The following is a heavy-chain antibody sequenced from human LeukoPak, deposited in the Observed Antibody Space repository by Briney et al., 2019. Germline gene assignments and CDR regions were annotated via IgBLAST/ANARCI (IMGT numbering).Heavy chain of an antibody. Sequence: ASVKVSCKASGYTFTSYGISWVRQAPGQGLEWMGWISAYNGRTYYAQNLQGRVTMTTDTATSTAYMELRSLRSDDTAVYYCARTPHTDHGDYASTDYWGQGTLVTVSS. CDR1: GYTFTSYG. CDR3: ARTPHTDHGDYASTDY. V-gene: IGHV1-18*01. D-gene: IGHD4-17*01. J-gene: IGHJ4*02. CDR2: ISAYNGRT.